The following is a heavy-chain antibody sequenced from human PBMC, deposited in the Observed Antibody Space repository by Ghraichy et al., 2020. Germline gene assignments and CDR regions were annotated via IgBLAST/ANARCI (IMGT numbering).Heavy chain of an antibody. Sequence: SETLSLTCTVSGGSISSSSYYWGWIRQPPGKGLEWIGSIYYSGSTYYNPSLKSRVTISVDTSKNQFSLKLSSVTAADTAVYYCASLPPTVVTRAWGQGTLVTVSS. CDR2: IYYSGST. J-gene: IGHJ4*02. V-gene: IGHV4-39*01. D-gene: IGHD4-23*01. CDR3: ASLPPTVVTRA. CDR1: GGSISSSSYY.